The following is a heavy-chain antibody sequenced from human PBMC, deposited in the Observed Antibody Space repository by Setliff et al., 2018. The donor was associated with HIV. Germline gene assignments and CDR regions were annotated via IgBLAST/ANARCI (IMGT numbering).Heavy chain of an antibody. CDR2: IHHSGST. Sequence: SETLSLTCAVYRGSFTGYYWSWIRQPPGKGLEWIGEIHHSGSTNYSPSLKSRVTISVDTSKSQFSLRLNSVTATETALYYCAIGRFHRLHRPYSGSGSLGIQYFDYWGQGTLVTVSS. D-gene: IGHD3-10*01. CDR3: AIGRFHRLHRPYSGSGSLGIQYFDY. CDR1: RGSFTGYY. J-gene: IGHJ4*02. V-gene: IGHV4-34*01.